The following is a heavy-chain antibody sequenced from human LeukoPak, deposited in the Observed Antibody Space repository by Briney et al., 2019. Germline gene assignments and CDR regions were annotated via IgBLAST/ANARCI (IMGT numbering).Heavy chain of an antibody. V-gene: IGHV1-18*04. D-gene: IGHD5-24*01. CDR2: ISASNANT. CDR1: GYTFTGYY. CDR3: ARAGATLTRLFDY. Sequence: ASVKVYCKASGYTFTGYYMHWMRQAPGQGLEWMGWISASNANTNYAQELQGRVTMTTDTSTSTAYMELGSLRSDDTAVYYCARAGATLTRLFDYWGQGTLVTVSS. J-gene: IGHJ4*02.